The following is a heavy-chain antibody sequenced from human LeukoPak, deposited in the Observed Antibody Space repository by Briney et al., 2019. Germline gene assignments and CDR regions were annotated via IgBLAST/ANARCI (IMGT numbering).Heavy chain of an antibody. D-gene: IGHD5-18*01. CDR2: ISGGGSST. Sequence: PGGSLRLSCGASGFTFTTYSMNWVRQAPGRGLEWVSTISGGGSSTYYAESVGGRFTISRDNSKSTLFLQMSSLGAEDTAVYYCASFGDVDTAFLITIWGQGTLVTVSS. J-gene: IGHJ4*02. CDR1: GFTFTTYS. V-gene: IGHV3-23*01. CDR3: ASFGDVDTAFLITI.